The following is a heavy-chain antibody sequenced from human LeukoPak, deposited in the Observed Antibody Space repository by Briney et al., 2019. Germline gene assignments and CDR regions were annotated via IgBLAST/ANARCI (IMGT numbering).Heavy chain of an antibody. D-gene: IGHD3-3*01. CDR2: INPNIGGT. CDR1: GYTFTGYY. Sequence: ASVKVSCRAPGYTFTGYYVQWVRQAPGQGLEWMGWINPNIGGTNYAQKFQGRVTMTRDTSISTAYMELSRLRSDDTAVYYCARGPVYYDFPEYYFDYWGQGTLVTVSS. CDR3: ARGPVYYDFPEYYFDY. J-gene: IGHJ4*02. V-gene: IGHV1-2*02.